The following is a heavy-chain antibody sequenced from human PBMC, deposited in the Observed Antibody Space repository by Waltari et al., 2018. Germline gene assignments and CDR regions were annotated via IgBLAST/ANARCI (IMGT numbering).Heavy chain of an antibody. V-gene: IGHV1-2*02. CDR2: INPNSGGT. CDR1: GYTFTGYY. Sequence: QVQLVQSGAEVKKPGASVKVSCKASGYTFTGYYMHWVRQAPGQGLEWMGWINPNSGGTNYAQKFQGRVTMTRDTSISTAYMELSRLRSDDTAVYYCARGDYDILTGYYTSNWFDPWGQGTLVTVSS. D-gene: IGHD3-9*01. CDR3: ARGDYDILTGYYTSNWFDP. J-gene: IGHJ5*02.